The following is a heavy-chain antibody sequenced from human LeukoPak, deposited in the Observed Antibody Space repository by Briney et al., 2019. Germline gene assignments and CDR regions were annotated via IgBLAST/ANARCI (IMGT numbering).Heavy chain of an antibody. CDR2: IYSGGST. J-gene: IGHJ4*02. CDR1: GFTFSSYA. V-gene: IGHV3-23*03. Sequence: GGSLRLSCAASGFTFSSYAMSWVRQAPGKGLEWVSVIYSGGSTYYADSVKGRFTISRDNAKNSLYLQMNSLRAEDTAVYYCARDQYYGILTGYSGLDYWGQGTLVTVSS. D-gene: IGHD3-9*01. CDR3: ARDQYYGILTGYSGLDY.